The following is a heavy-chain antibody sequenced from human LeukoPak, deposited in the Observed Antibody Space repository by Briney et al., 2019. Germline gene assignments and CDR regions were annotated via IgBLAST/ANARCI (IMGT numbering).Heavy chain of an antibody. Sequence: PGGSLRLSCAASGFTFSSYGMHWVRQAPGKGLEWVAFIRYDGSNKYYADSVKGRFTISRDNSKNTLYLQMSSLRAEDTAVYYCAKDCDGDYREELKLGGAFDIWGQGTMVTVSS. CDR3: AKDCDGDYREELKLGGAFDI. D-gene: IGHD4-17*01. V-gene: IGHV3-30*02. CDR2: IRYDGSNK. J-gene: IGHJ3*02. CDR1: GFTFSSYG.